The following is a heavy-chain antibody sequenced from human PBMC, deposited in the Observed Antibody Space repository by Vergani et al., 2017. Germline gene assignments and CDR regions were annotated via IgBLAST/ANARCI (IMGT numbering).Heavy chain of an antibody. CDR2: IGTAGDT. Sequence: VQLVESGGGEVQPGRSLRLSCAASGFTFSTYDMHWVRQATGKGLEWVSAIGTAGDTYYPGSVKGRFTISRENAKNSLYLQMNGLRAGDTAVYYCARRDSSSPALDYWGQGTLVTVSS. V-gene: IGHV3-13*01. CDR3: ARRDSSSPALDY. CDR1: GFTFSTYD. J-gene: IGHJ4*02. D-gene: IGHD6-6*01.